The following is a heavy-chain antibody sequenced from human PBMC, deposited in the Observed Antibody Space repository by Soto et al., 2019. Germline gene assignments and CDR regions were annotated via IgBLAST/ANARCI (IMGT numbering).Heavy chain of an antibody. CDR2: VTDDGINK. J-gene: IGHJ4*02. CDR1: GFTFSTYG. CDR3: ACLTPAVGVTRLFY. D-gene: IGHD1-26*01. V-gene: IGHV3-30*03. Sequence: QVQLVESGGGVVQPGRSLGLSCAASGFTFSTYGMHWVRQAPGKGLEWVAVVTDDGINKYYADSVKGRFTISRDNSKNMLYLQMNSLRAEDTAVYYCACLTPAVGVTRLFYWGQGTLVTVSS.